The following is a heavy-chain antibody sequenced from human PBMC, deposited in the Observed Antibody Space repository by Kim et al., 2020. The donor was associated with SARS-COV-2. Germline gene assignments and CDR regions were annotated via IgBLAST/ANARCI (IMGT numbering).Heavy chain of an antibody. CDR2: IYHSGNS. J-gene: IGHJ4*01. Sequence: SETLSLTCAVSGDSITTSNWWSWCLQPPGKGLEWFGEIYHSGNSTYNPPSMSRVSIIVDESNNQFSSNLISVTAAATAAYYCSRLWTDTGSYFLFDYRG. CDR1: GDSITTSNW. D-gene: IGHD1-26*01. CDR3: SRLWTDTGSYFLFDY. V-gene: IGHV4-4*02.